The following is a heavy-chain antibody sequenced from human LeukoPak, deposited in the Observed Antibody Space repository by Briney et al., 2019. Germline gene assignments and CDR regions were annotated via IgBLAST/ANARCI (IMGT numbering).Heavy chain of an antibody. CDR2: INQDISRI. Sequence: GGSLRLSCAGSRFSFSRYWMAWVRQAPGKGLEWVASINQDISRIHYVDSVKGRFTISRDNAKNSLFLQMNSLRVEDTAVYFCARLKDDVTKFDYWGQGTLVTVSS. CDR1: RFSFSRYW. J-gene: IGHJ4*02. D-gene: IGHD2-8*01. CDR3: ARLKDDVTKFDY. V-gene: IGHV3-7*01.